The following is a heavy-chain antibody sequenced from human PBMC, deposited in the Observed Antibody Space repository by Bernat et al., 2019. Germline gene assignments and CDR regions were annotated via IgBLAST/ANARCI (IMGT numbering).Heavy chain of an antibody. J-gene: IGHJ5*02. V-gene: IGHV4-61*01. D-gene: IGHD5-18*01. Sequence: QLQLQESGPGLVKPSETLSLTCTVSGGSISSSSYYWSWIRQPPGKGLEWIGYIYYSGSTNYNPSLKSRVTISVDTSKNQFSLKLSSVTAADTAVYYCARDDPWIQPFFQPWGQGTLVTVSS. CDR3: ARDDPWIQPFFQP. CDR2: IYYSGST. CDR1: GGSISSSSYY.